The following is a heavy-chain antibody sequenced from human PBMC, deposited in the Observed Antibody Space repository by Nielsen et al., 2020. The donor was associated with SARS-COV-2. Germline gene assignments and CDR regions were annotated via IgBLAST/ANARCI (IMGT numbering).Heavy chain of an antibody. Sequence: GESLKISCAASGFTFSSYAMHWVRQPPGKGLEWVAVMSYDGSNKYYADSVKGRFTISRDNSKNTLYLQMNSLRVEDTALYYCARVEYTSGWFGGFDIWGQGTMVTVSS. J-gene: IGHJ3*02. V-gene: IGHV3-30*04. D-gene: IGHD6-19*01. CDR3: ARVEYTSGWFGGFDI. CDR2: MSYDGSNK. CDR1: GFTFSSYA.